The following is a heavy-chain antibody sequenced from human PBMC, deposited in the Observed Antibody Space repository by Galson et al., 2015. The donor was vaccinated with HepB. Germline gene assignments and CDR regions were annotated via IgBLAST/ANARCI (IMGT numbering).Heavy chain of an antibody. CDR2: IKSKTDGGTT. D-gene: IGHD6-19*01. V-gene: IGHV3-15*01. CDR3: TTGLGCPRCIAVAGTSY. Sequence: SLRLSCAASGFTFSNAWMSWVRQAPGKGLEWVGRIKSKTDGGTTDYAAPVKGRFTISRDDSKNTLYLQMNSLKTEDTAVYYCTTGLGCPRCIAVAGTSYWGQGTLVTVSS. CDR1: GFTFSNAW. J-gene: IGHJ4*02.